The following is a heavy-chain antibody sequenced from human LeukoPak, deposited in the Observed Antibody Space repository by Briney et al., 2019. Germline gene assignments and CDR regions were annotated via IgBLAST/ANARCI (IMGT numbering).Heavy chain of an antibody. CDR1: GGSFSSYY. J-gene: IGHJ4*02. D-gene: IGHD3-10*01. CDR3: ARVPDYYCSGSYSYYFDY. V-gene: IGHV4-34*01. Sequence: SETLSLTCAVYGGSFSSYYWSWIRQPPGKGLEWIGEIDHSGSTNYNPSLKSRVTISVDTSKNQFSLKLSSVTAADTAVYYCARVPDYYCSGSYSYYFDYWGRGSLVTVSS. CDR2: IDHSGST.